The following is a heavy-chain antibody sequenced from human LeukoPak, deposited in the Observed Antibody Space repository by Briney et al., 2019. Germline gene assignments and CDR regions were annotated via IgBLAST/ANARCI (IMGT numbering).Heavy chain of an antibody. Sequence: GGSLRLSCAASGFTFSSYAMSWVRQAPGKGLEWVSAISGSGGSTYYADSVKGRFTISRDNSKNTLYLQMNSLRAEDTAVYYCAKDGQNYYDSSGYSWGQGTLVTVSS. CDR3: AKDGQNYYDSSGYS. V-gene: IGHV3-23*01. CDR1: GFTFSSYA. J-gene: IGHJ4*02. D-gene: IGHD3-22*01. CDR2: ISGSGGST.